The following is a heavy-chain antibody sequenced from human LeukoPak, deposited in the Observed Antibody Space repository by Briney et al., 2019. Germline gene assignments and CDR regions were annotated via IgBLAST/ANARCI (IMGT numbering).Heavy chain of an antibody. CDR3: ARVGRSRGSLPNSYYYMDV. CDR1: GDTFNSYS. Sequence: ASVKVSCKASGDTFNSYSISWVRQAPGQGLEWMGGIIPIFGSANYAQKFQGRVTITTDQSTTTAYMELSSLSSEDTAVYYCARVGRSRGSLPNSYYYMDVWGKGTTVTVSS. V-gene: IGHV1-69*05. CDR2: IIPIFGSA. J-gene: IGHJ6*03. D-gene: IGHD1-26*01.